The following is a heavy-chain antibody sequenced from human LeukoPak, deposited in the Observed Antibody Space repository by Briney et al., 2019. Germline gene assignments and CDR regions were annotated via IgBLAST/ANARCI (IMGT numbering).Heavy chain of an antibody. J-gene: IGHJ4*02. CDR2: IYYSGST. CDR1: GGSISSYY. V-gene: IGHV4-59*08. Sequence: PSETLSLTCTVSGGSISSYYWSWIRQPPGKGLEWIGYIYYSGSTNYNPSLKSRVTISVDTSKNQFSLKLSSVTAADTAVYYCARVSEGIAAAGDYWGQGTLVTVSS. D-gene: IGHD6-13*01. CDR3: ARVSEGIAAAGDY.